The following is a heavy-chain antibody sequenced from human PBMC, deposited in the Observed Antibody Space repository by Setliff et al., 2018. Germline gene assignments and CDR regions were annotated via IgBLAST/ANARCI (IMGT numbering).Heavy chain of an antibody. CDR1: GFSFRNYA. Sequence: GGSLRLSCAASGFSFRNYAVNWARQTADKRLEWISYIGRSSDSTYYADSVKGRFTISSDIAKNSLYLQMNSLRAEDTAVYYCARPYNSDWYSTYGMDVWGQGTTVTVSS. V-gene: IGHV3-48*01. D-gene: IGHD6-19*01. CDR2: IGRSSDST. CDR3: ARPYNSDWYSTYGMDV. J-gene: IGHJ6*02.